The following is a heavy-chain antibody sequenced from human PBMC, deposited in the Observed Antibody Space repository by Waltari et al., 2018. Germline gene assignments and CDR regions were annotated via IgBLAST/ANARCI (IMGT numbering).Heavy chain of an antibody. Sequence: EVQLVESGGGLVQPGGSLRLSCSTSGFTFSSFALHWVRQGPGKGLQYLSRIGSNVASTYNIASVKGRFTISRDNSNNTLYLQMSSLRPDDTAVYYCVKGRGPGGSGMDVWGQGTTVSVSS. V-gene: IGHV3-64D*08. J-gene: IGHJ6*02. CDR1: GFTFSSFA. CDR3: VKGRGPGGSGMDV. CDR2: IGSNVAST. D-gene: IGHD3-10*01.